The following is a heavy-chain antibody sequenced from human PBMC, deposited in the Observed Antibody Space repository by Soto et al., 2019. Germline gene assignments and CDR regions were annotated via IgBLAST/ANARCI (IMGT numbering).Heavy chain of an antibody. CDR3: ARDSLPGTRTWADH. V-gene: IGHV3-66*01. J-gene: IGHJ4*02. CDR1: GFTVSSKY. CDR2: IYMRGST. Sequence: EVQLVESGGGLVQPGESLRLSCAASGFTVSSKYMSWFRQAPGKGLEWVSIIYMRGSTFYADSVKGRFTISRDTSKNTLYLQMDHLTVQDTAMYYCARDSLPGTRTWADHWGQGTLVTVSS. D-gene: IGHD1-26*01.